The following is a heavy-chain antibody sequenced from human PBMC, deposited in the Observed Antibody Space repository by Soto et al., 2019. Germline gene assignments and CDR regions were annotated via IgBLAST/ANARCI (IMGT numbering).Heavy chain of an antibody. CDR1: GGTFSSYA. V-gene: IGHV1-69*13. D-gene: IGHD3-9*01. CDR3: ARATGYYEYYYYGMDV. CDR2: IIPIFGTA. J-gene: IGHJ6*02. Sequence: GASVKVSCKASGGTFSSYAISWVRQAPGQGLEWMGGIIPIFGTANYAQKFQGRVTITADESTSTAYMELSSLRSEDTAVYYCARATGYYEYYYYGMDVWGQGTTVTISS.